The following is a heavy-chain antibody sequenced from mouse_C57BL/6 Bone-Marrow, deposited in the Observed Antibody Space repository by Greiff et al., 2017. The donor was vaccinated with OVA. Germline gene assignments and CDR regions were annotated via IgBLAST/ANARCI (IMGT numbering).Heavy chain of an antibody. J-gene: IGHJ4*01. Sequence: QVQLQQSGAELARPGASVKLSCKASGYTFTSYGISWVKQRTGQGLEWIGEIYPRSGNTYYNEKFKGKATLTADKSSSTAYMELRSLTSEDSAVYFCARYGKVYAMDYWGQGTSVTVSS. CDR1: GYTFTSYG. CDR3: ARYGKVYAMDY. D-gene: IGHD2-1*01. V-gene: IGHV1-81*01. CDR2: IYPRSGNT.